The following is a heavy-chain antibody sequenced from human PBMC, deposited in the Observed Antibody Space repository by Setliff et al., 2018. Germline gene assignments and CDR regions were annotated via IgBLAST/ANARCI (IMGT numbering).Heavy chain of an antibody. CDR3: ARRPIALAGYRKGAFDI. V-gene: IGHV1-46*01. CDR1: GYAFASHY. Sequence: ASVKVSCKASGYAFASHYMHWVRQAPGQGLEWMGLIHPGGGSSSPAEKFEGRVTMTRDTSTSTVYMELSSLRSDDTAVYYCARRPIALAGYRKGAFDIWGQGTMVTVSS. CDR2: IHPGGGSS. J-gene: IGHJ3*02. D-gene: IGHD6-19*01.